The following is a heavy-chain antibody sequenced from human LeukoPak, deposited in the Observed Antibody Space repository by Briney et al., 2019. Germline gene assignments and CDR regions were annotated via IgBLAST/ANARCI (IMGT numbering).Heavy chain of an antibody. CDR2: ISAYNGNT. J-gene: IGHJ6*02. Sequence: ASVKVSCKASGYTFTSYGISWVRQAPGQGLEWMGWISAYNGNTNYAEKLQGRVTMTTDTSTSTAYMELRSLRSDDTAVYYCAVLGYCSGGSCYYYYGMDVWGQGTTVTVSS. CDR1: GYTFTSYG. CDR3: AVLGYCSGGSCYYYYGMDV. D-gene: IGHD2-15*01. V-gene: IGHV1-18*01.